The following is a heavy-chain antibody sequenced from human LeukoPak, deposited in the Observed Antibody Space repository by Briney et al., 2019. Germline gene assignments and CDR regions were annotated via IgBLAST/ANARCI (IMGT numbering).Heavy chain of an antibody. D-gene: IGHD3-22*01. V-gene: IGHV3-30*04. Sequence: PGGSLRLSCAASGFTFISYAIHWVRQAPGKGLEWVAVISFHGTDSFYADSVKGRFTISRDNSKNTLYLQMSSLRADDTAVYYCAKDHSDYYDSSGYRVVDYWGQGTLVTVSS. CDR1: GFTFISYA. CDR3: AKDHSDYYDSSGYRVVDY. J-gene: IGHJ4*02. CDR2: ISFHGTDS.